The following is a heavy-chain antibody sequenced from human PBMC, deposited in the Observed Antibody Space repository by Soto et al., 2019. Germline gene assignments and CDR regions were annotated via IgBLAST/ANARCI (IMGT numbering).Heavy chain of an antibody. Sequence: QITLKESGPTLVKPTQTLTLTCTFSGFSLSTSGVGVGWIRQPPGKALEWLALIYWDDDKRYSPSLKSRLTITKDTSKSQGVPTMTHMDPVDTATYYCAYRFDGSSDSWYFDLWGRGTLVTVSS. CDR3: AYRFDGSSDSWYFDL. V-gene: IGHV2-5*02. CDR2: IYWDDDK. D-gene: IGHD5-12*01. J-gene: IGHJ2*01. CDR1: GFSLSTSGVG.